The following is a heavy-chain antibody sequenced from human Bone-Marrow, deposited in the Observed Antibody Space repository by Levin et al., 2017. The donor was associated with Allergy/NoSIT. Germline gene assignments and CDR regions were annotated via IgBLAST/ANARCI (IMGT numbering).Heavy chain of an antibody. CDR2: IKQDGTEK. Sequence: GGSLRLSCAASGFSFSSYWMSWVRQAPGKGLEWVANIKQDGTEKYYVDSVKGRLIISRDNTKNSLYLQMNSVRAEDTAVYYCARGSGYSSNWYLYWCQGTLVTVSS. J-gene: IGHJ4*02. V-gene: IGHV3-7*03. CDR1: GFSFSSYW. D-gene: IGHD6-13*01. CDR3: ARGSGYSSNWYLY.